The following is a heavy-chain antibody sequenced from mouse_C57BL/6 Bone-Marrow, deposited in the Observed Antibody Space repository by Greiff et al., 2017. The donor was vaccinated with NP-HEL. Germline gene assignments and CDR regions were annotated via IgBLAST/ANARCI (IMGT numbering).Heavy chain of an antibody. D-gene: IGHD1-2*01. CDR1: GFTFSSYA. CDR3: ARSSFPPFDY. J-gene: IGHJ2*01. CDR2: ISDGGSYT. V-gene: IGHV5-4*03. Sequence: DVKLVESGGGLVKPGGSLKLSCAASGFTFSSYAMSWVRQTPEKRLEWVATISDGGSYTYYPDNVKGRFTISRDNAKNNLYLQMSHLKSEDTAMYYCARSSFPPFDYWGQGTTLTVSS.